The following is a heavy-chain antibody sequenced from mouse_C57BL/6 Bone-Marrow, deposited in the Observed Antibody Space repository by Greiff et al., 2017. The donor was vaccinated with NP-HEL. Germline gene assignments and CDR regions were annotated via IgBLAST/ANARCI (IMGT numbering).Heavy chain of an antibody. V-gene: IGHV1-85*01. J-gene: IGHJ1*03. CDR3: ARDRRYWYFDV. CDR1: GYTFTSYD. Sequence: VMLVESGPELVKPGASVKLSCKASGYTFTSYDINWVKQRPGQGLEWIGWIYPRDGSTKYNEKFKGKATLTVDTSSSTAYMELHSLTSEDSAVYFCARDRRYWYFDVWGTGTTVTVSS. CDR2: IYPRDGST.